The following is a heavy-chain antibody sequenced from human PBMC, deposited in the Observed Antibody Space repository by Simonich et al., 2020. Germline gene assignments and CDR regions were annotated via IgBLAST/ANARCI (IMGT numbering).Heavy chain of an antibody. V-gene: IGHV4-59*08. CDR2: IYYSGST. CDR1: GGAISSYY. J-gene: IGHJ4*02. Sequence: QVQLQESGPGLVKPSETLSLTCTVSGGAISSYYWSWIRQPPGKGLEGIGYIYYSGSTNYNPPPKSRVTISVDTSKNQFSLKLSSVTAADTAVYYCARLPDYWGQGTLVTVSS. CDR3: ARLPDY.